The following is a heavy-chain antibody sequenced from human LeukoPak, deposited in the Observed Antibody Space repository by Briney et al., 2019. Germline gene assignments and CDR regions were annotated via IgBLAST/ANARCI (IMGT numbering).Heavy chain of an antibody. CDR1: GYTLTELS. CDR2: FDPEDGET. J-gene: IGHJ6*02. D-gene: IGHD3-3*01. CDR3: ATTRGGITIFGVVSLYYGMDV. V-gene: IGHV1-24*01. Sequence: ASVKASCKVSGYTLTELSMHWVRQAPGKGLEWMGGFDPEDGETIYAQKFQDRVTMTEDTSTDTAYMELSSLRSEDTAVYYCATTRGGITIFGVVSLYYGMDVWGQGTTVTVSS.